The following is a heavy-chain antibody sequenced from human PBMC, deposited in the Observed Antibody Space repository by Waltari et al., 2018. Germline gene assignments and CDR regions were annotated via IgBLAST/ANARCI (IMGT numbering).Heavy chain of an antibody. D-gene: IGHD1-26*01. CDR3: ARCIAGGIPDY. Sequence: EVQLVQSGAEVKKAGESLKISCKGSGYSFTTYRIGWVRQMPGKGLEWMGIIYPGDSDTKYSPSFQGQVTMSADKSIRTAYLQLNSLKASDSAMYYCARCIAGGIPDYWGQGTLITVSS. V-gene: IGHV5-51*01. J-gene: IGHJ4*02. CDR1: GYSFTTYR. CDR2: IYPGDSDT.